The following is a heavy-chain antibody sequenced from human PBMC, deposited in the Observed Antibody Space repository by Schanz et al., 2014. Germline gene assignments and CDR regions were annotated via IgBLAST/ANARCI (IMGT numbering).Heavy chain of an antibody. D-gene: IGHD3-10*01. Sequence: QLQLVQSGAEVKKPGSSVKVSCKLSGGTSSSYTIGWMRQPPGQGLEWMGKIIPVLNIATYAQRFQGRVSITADTSTNTAYMELSSLTSEDTAVHYCARGRGFYDYWGQGTLVTVSS. CDR1: GGTSSSYT. J-gene: IGHJ4*02. CDR3: ARGRGFYDY. CDR2: IIPVLNIA. V-gene: IGHV1-69*02.